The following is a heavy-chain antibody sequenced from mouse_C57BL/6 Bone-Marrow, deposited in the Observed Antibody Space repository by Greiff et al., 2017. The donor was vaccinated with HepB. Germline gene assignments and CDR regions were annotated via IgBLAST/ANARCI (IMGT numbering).Heavy chain of an antibody. Sequence: QVQLQQSGPELVKPGASVKISCKASGYSFTSYYIHWVKQRPGQGLEWIGWIYPGSGNTKYNEKFKGKATLTADTSSSTAYMQLSSLTSEDSAVYYCAREEIYYYGSSIAYWGQGTLVTVSA. V-gene: IGHV1-66*01. CDR2: IYPGSGNT. CDR3: AREEIYYYGSSIAY. J-gene: IGHJ3*01. D-gene: IGHD1-1*01. CDR1: GYSFTSYY.